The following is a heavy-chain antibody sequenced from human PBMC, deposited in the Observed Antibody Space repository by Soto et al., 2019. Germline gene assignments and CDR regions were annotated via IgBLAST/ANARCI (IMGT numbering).Heavy chain of an antibody. Sequence: ASVKVSCKASGYLFTAYSMHWVRLAPGQGLEWMGVVNPSGGSTKYAQNFQGRVTMTRDTSTTTIYMELSSLRSDDTAIYYCAREENCSGGTCYSEYFHRWGQGTMVTVSS. CDR2: VNPSGGST. D-gene: IGHD2-15*01. V-gene: IGHV1-46*01. CDR3: AREENCSGGTCYSEYFHR. CDR1: GYLFTAYS. J-gene: IGHJ1*01.